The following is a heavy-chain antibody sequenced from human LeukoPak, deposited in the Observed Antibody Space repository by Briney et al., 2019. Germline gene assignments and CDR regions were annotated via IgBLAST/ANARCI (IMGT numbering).Heavy chain of an antibody. D-gene: IGHD2-21*01. J-gene: IGHJ6*02. CDR2: IYTGDSDT. CDR3: ARHYGGGEYYYGMDV. Sequence: GEAPKIPCKAAGESFTNYWIVCVRQMPRESLLWMGTIYTGDSDTRYSPSFQGQVAISADKSISTAYQQWSSLKDSDTAMYYCARHYGGGEYYYGMDVWGQGTTVTVAS. V-gene: IGHV5-51*01. CDR1: GESFTNYW.